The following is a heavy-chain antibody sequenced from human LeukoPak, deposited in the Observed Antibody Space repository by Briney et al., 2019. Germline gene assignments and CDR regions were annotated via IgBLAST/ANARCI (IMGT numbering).Heavy chain of an antibody. CDR3: ARDWAPSGVGYYYYSMDV. Sequence: SGGSLRLSCAAYGFTFSSYAMHWVRQAPGKGLEWVAVISYDGSNKYYADSVKGRFTISRDNSKNTLYLQMNSLRAEDTAVYYCARDWAPSGVGYYYYSMDVWGKGTTVTVSS. J-gene: IGHJ6*03. CDR2: ISYDGSNK. CDR1: GFTFSSYA. D-gene: IGHD2-15*01. V-gene: IGHV3-30*04.